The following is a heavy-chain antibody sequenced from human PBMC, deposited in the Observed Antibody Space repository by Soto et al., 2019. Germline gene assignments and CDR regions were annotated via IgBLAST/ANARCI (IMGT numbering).Heavy chain of an antibody. V-gene: IGHV4-61*01. J-gene: IGHJ4*02. D-gene: IGHD6-19*01. CDR2: IFYNGTA. CDR1: SGSVSSGSFH. Sequence: VQLQQSGPGLVKPSETLSLTCSVSSGSVSSGSFHWSWIRESPGKGLQFIGSIFYNGTANYSPSLKNRVTISIDTSQSQFSLKLVSVAAADTAVYYCARIGGWYDIDFWGQGNLVTVSS. CDR3: ARIGGWYDIDF.